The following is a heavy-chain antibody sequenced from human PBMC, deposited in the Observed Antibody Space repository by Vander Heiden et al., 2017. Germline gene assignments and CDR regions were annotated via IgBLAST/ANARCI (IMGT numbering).Heavy chain of an antibody. CDR2: IRGSGGST. CDR3: AKNYYDSSGYDY. CDR1: GFPFSSYA. D-gene: IGHD3-22*01. Sequence: EVQLLESGGGLVTPGGSLRLSCAAQGFPFSSYAMGWVRQAPGKGLEWVSAIRGSGGSTYYADSVKGRFTISRDNSKNTLYLQMNSLRAEDTAVYYCAKNYYDSSGYDYWGQGTLVTVSS. V-gene: IGHV3-23*01. J-gene: IGHJ4*02.